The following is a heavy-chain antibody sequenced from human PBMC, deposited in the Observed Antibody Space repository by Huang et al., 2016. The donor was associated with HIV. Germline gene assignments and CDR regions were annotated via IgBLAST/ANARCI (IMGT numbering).Heavy chain of an antibody. CDR3: ARSEPSRYYFDY. V-gene: IGHV3-30-3*01. CDR2: ISNEGSTK. CDR1: GLPFSNYA. J-gene: IGHJ4*02. Sequence: QVQLVESGGGVCQPGTSLGLSCAASGLPFSNYAMNWVRQGPGKGLEWVAVISNEGSTKAYADSVKGRFTISRDNSKTTVYLQMNSLRAEDTAVYYCARSEPSRYYFDYWGQGTLVTVSS.